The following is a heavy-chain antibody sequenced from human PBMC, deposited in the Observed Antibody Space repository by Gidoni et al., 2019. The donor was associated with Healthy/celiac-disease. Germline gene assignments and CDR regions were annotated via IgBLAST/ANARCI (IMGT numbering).Heavy chain of an antibody. CDR2: IIPILGIA. D-gene: IGHD2-21*02. Sequence: QVQVVQSGAEVKKPGSSVKVSCQASGGTFSSYAISWVRPAPGQGLEWVGRIIPILGIANYAQKFQGRVTITADKSTSTAYMELSSLRSEDTAVYYCVVVVTEEDYWGQGTLVTVSS. V-gene: IGHV1-69*04. CDR1: GGTFSSYA. J-gene: IGHJ4*02. CDR3: VVVVTEEDY.